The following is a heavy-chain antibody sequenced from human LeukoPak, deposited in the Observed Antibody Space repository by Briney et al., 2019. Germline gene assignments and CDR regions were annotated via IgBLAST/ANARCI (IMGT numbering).Heavy chain of an antibody. CDR3: ARVMPDYGDYATIDY. CDR2: IYYSGST. Sequence: SETLSLTCTVSGGSISSYYWSWIRQPPGKGLEWIGYIYYSGSTNYNPSLKSRVTISVDTSKNQFSLKLSSVTAADTAVYYCARVMPDYGDYATIDYWGQGTLVTVSS. V-gene: IGHV4-59*01. CDR1: GGSISSYY. D-gene: IGHD4-17*01. J-gene: IGHJ4*02.